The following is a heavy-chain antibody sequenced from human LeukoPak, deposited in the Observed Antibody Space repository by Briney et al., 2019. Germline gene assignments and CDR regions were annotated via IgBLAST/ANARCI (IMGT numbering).Heavy chain of an antibody. J-gene: IGHJ5*02. Sequence: GASVKVSCKASGYSFTGYYIHWVRQAPGQGLEWMGWINPNSGGTNYAQKFRGRVTMTRDMSISTAYMELSRLRSDDTAVYYCARGDIVVLPAGIPHNWFDPWGQGTLVTVSS. D-gene: IGHD2-2*02. CDR1: GYSFTGYY. CDR3: ARGDIVVLPAGIPHNWFDP. V-gene: IGHV1-2*02. CDR2: INPNSGGT.